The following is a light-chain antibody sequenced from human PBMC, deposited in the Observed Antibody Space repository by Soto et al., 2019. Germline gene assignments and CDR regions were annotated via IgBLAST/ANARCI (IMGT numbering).Light chain of an antibody. Sequence: EIVLTQSPATLSLSPGERATLSCRASQSVSSYLAWYQQKPGQAPRFLIYDASNRATGIPARFSGSGSGTDFTLTISSLEPEDFAVYYCQQRSNWPPAITFGPGTKVDIK. CDR1: QSVSSY. CDR2: DAS. J-gene: IGKJ3*01. V-gene: IGKV3-11*01. CDR3: QQRSNWPPAIT.